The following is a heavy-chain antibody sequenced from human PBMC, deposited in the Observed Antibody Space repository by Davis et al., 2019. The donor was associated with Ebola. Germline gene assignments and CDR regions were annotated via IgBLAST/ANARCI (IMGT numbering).Heavy chain of an antibody. Sequence: ASVKVSCKASGYSFTGNYVQWVRQAPGQGLEWMGRINPNSGGTNYAQKFQGRVTMTTDTSTSTAYMEVGSLRSDDTAVYYCARAQFPTTSDHWGQGTLVTVSS. CDR2: INPNSGGT. D-gene: IGHD1-1*01. CDR1: GYSFTGNY. V-gene: IGHV1-2*06. CDR3: ARAQFPTTSDH. J-gene: IGHJ4*02.